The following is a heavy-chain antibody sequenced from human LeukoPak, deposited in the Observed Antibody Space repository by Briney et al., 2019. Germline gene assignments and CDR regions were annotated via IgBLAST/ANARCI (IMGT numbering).Heavy chain of an antibody. CDR1: GGSISSHY. Sequence: ASETLSLTCTVSGGSISSHYWSRIRQPPGKGLEWIGYIYYSGSTNYNPSLKSRVTISVDTSKNQFSLKLSSVTAADTAVYYCARDLRRQQLAFDYWGQGTLVTVSS. CDR3: ARDLRRQQLAFDY. CDR2: IYYSGST. V-gene: IGHV4-59*11. D-gene: IGHD6-6*01. J-gene: IGHJ4*02.